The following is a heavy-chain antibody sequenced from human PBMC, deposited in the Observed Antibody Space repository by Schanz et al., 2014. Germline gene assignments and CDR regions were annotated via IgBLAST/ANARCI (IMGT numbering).Heavy chain of an antibody. J-gene: IGHJ5*02. CDR3: ARPAGWFGDDCFDP. D-gene: IGHD3-10*01. CDR2: IRSGGSST. Sequence: EVQLVESGGGLIQPGGSLRLSCAASGFTFSSYWMHWVRQAPGKGLVWVSRIRSGGSSTSYADSVKGRFTISRDNAKNTLYLQMDRLRAEDTAMYYCARPAGWFGDDCFDPWGQGTLVTVSS. V-gene: IGHV3-74*02. CDR1: GFTFSSYW.